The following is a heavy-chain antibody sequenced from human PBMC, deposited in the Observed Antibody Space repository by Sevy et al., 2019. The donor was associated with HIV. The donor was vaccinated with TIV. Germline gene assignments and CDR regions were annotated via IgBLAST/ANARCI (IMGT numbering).Heavy chain of an antibody. V-gene: IGHV3-15*01. Sequence: GGSLRLSCAASGFTFSNAWMSWVRQAPGKGLEWVGRIKSKTDGGTTDYAAPVKGRFTISRDDSKNTLYLQMNSLKTEDTAIYYCTTDSKKRGLFALLDYCGQGSLVTVSS. CDR3: TTDSKKRGLFALLDY. CDR2: IKSKTDGGTT. D-gene: IGHD3-10*01. J-gene: IGHJ4*02. CDR1: GFTFSNAW.